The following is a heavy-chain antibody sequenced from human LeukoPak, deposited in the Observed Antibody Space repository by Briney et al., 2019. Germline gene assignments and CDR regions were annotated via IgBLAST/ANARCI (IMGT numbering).Heavy chain of an antibody. V-gene: IGHV3-11*04. Sequence: GGSLRLSCAASGFTFSDYYMSWIRQAPGKGLEWVSYISSSGSTIYYADSVKGRFTISRDNAKNSLYLQMNSLRAEDTAVYYCARPRHSSSSCPDYWGQGTLVTVSS. J-gene: IGHJ4*02. CDR1: GFTFSDYY. D-gene: IGHD6-13*01. CDR2: ISSSGSTI. CDR3: ARPRHSSSSCPDY.